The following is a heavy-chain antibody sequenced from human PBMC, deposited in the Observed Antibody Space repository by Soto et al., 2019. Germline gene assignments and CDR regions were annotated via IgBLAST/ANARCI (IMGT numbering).Heavy chain of an antibody. J-gene: IGHJ4*02. D-gene: IGHD3-9*01. CDR3: ARGGAYYDILTGYYG. CDR2: IYYSGST. V-gene: IGHV4-30-4*01. CDR1: GGSISSGDYY. Sequence: SETLSLTCTVSGGSISSGDYYWSWIRQPPGKGLEWIGYIYYSGSTYYNPSLKSRVTISVDTSKNQFSLKLSSVTAADTAVYYCARGGAYYDILTGYYGWGQGTLVTVSS.